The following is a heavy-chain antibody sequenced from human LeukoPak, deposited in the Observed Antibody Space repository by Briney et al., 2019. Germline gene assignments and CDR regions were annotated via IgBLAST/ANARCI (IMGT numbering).Heavy chain of an antibody. Sequence: GGSLRLSCAASGFTVSSNYMSWVRQAPGKGLEWVSVIYSGGSTYYADSVKGRFTISRDNSENTLYFQMNSLTAEDTAVYYCAKGSKRYLDYWGQGTLVTVSS. V-gene: IGHV3-66*01. CDR2: IYSGGST. CDR1: GFTVSSNY. J-gene: IGHJ4*02. CDR3: AKGSKRYLDY.